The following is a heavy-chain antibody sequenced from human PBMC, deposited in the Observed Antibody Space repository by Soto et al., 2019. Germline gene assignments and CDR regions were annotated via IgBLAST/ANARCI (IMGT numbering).Heavy chain of an antibody. V-gene: IGHV4-61*01. Sequence: QVQLQESGPGLVKPSETLSLTCTVSGGFVNSDTHSWSWIRQTPGKRLEWIGFIYSGASTKNPSLRSRVTMLVDTSKNQFSLKLRSVIVADTAVYHCARFVRSCSATTCSTRADVWGQGITVTVSS. CDR1: GGFVNSDTHS. J-gene: IGHJ6*02. CDR2: IYSGAST. D-gene: IGHD2-2*01. CDR3: ARFVRSCSATTCSTRADV.